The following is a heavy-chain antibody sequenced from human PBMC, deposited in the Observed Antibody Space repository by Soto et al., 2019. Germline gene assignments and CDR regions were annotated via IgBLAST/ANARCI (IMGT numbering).Heavy chain of an antibody. Sequence: QVQLQESGPGLVKPSETLSLTCTVSGGSVSSGSYYWSWIRQPPGKGLEWIGYIYYSGSTNYNPSLKRRVTISVDTSKNQFSLKLSSVTAADTAVYYCASDCGGDCYPYYYYYGMDVWGQGPTVTVSS. CDR3: ASDCGGDCYPYYYYYGMDV. J-gene: IGHJ6*02. CDR1: GGSVSSGSYY. CDR2: IYYSGST. D-gene: IGHD2-21*02. V-gene: IGHV4-61*01.